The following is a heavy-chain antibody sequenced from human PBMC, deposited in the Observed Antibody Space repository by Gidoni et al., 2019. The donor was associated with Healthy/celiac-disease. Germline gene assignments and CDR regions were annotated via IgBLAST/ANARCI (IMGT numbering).Heavy chain of an antibody. J-gene: IGHJ3*02. CDR1: GFTFDDYA. V-gene: IGHV3-9*01. Sequence: EVQLVESVGGLVQPGRSLRLSCAASGFTFDDYAMHWVRQAPGKGLEWVSGISWNSGSIGYADSVKGRFTISRDNAKNSLYLQMNSLRAEDTALYYCAKVYGIDSSSWNAFDIWGQGTMVTVSS. CDR2: ISWNSGSI. CDR3: AKVYGIDSSSWNAFDI. D-gene: IGHD6-13*01.